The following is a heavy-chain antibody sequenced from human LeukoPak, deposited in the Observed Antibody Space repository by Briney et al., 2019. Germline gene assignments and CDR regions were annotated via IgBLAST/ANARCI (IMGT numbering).Heavy chain of an antibody. CDR3: AKATYYYDSSNIQH. J-gene: IGHJ1*01. V-gene: IGHV3-30*18. CDR1: GFTFSSYG. D-gene: IGHD3-22*01. Sequence: GGSLRLSCAASGFTFSSYGTHWVRQAPGKGLEWVAVISYDGSNKYYADSVKGRFTISRDNSKNTLYLQMNSLRAEDTAVYCCAKATYYYDSSNIQHWGQGTLVTVSS. CDR2: ISYDGSNK.